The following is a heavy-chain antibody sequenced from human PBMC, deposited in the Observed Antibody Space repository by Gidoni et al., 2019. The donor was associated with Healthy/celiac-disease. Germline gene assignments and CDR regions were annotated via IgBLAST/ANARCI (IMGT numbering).Heavy chain of an antibody. D-gene: IGHD2-21*02. CDR1: GFTFSSYG. V-gene: IGHV3-30*18. CDR2: ISYDGSNK. J-gene: IGHJ3*02. Sequence: QVQLVESGGGVVQPGRSLRLSCAASGFTFSSYGMHWVRQAPGKGLEWVAVISYDGSNKYYADSVKGRFTISRDNSKNTLYLQMNSLRAEDTAVYYCAKDTGGDSEPMWDDAFDIWGQGTMVTVSS. CDR3: AKDTGGDSEPMWDDAFDI.